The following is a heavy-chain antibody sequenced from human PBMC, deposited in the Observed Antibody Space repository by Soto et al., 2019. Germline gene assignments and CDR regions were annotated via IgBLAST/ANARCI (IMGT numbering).Heavy chain of an antibody. CDR3: AGGSRDTSGYYDFEY. J-gene: IGHJ4*02. CDR1: GLTLSSYG. D-gene: IGHD3-22*01. Sequence: GGSLRLSCAGSGLTLSSYGMSWVRQAPGKGLEWVSSISAITNYKYSADSLRGRFTISRDNAKNSLYLQMNSLRAEDTAVYYCAGGSRDTSGYYDFEYWGQGTLVTVSS. CDR2: ISAITNYK. V-gene: IGHV3-21*01.